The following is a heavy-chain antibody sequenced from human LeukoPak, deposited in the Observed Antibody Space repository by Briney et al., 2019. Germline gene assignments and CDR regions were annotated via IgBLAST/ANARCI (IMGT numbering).Heavy chain of an antibody. J-gene: IGHJ4*02. V-gene: IGHV4-30-2*01. CDR3: ARTYPDYGDYTGLYYFDY. CDR1: GGSISSGGYS. CDR2: IYHSGST. D-gene: IGHD4-17*01. Sequence: SETLSLTCAVSGGSISSGGYSWSWIRQPPGKGLEWIGYIYHSGSTYYNLSLKSRVTISVDRSKNQFSLKLSSVTAADTAVYYCARTYPDYGDYTGLYYFDYWGQGTLVTVSS.